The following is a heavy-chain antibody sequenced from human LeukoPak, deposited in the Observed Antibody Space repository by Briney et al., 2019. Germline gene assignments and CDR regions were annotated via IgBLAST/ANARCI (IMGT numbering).Heavy chain of an antibody. CDR3: ASASSSWYPRFDY. Sequence: ASVKVSCKASGYTFTNYAMIWVRQAPGQGLEWMGWINTNTGNPTYAQGFTGRFVFSLDTSVSTAYLQISSLKAEDTAVYYCASASSSWYPRFDYWGQGTLVTVSS. CDR2: INTNTGNP. J-gene: IGHJ4*02. CDR1: GYTFTNYA. D-gene: IGHD6-13*01. V-gene: IGHV7-4-1*02.